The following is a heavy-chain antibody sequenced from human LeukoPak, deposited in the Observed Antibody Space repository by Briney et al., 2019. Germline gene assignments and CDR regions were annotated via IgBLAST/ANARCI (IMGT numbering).Heavy chain of an antibody. CDR3: TRAARDY. CDR2: IYSDGNT. J-gene: IGHJ4*01. Sequence: QAGGSLRLSCAASGFSVTSDYMSWVRQAPGKGLEWVSVIYSDGNTYYADSVKGRFTISRDNSKNTVYLQMNVLRAEDTAIYYCTRAARDYWGQGTLVTVSS. CDR1: GFSVTSDY. V-gene: IGHV3-66*01.